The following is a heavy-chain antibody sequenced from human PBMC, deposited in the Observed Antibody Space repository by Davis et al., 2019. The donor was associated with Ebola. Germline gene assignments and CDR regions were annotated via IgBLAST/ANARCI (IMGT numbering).Heavy chain of an antibody. CDR2: INPNSGGT. V-gene: IGHV1-2*04. J-gene: IGHJ6*02. Sequence: ASVKVSCKASGYTFTSYYMHWVRQAPGQGLEWMGWINPNSGGTNYAQKFQGWVTMTRDTSISTAYMELSRLRSDDTAVYYCVRESVYYYGSGSYSYGMDVWGQGTTVTVSS. CDR1: GYTFTSYY. CDR3: VRESVYYYGSGSYSYGMDV. D-gene: IGHD3-10*01.